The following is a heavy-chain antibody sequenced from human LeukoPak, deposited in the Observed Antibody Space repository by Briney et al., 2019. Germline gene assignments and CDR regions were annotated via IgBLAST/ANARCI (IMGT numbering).Heavy chain of an antibody. J-gene: IGHJ6*03. V-gene: IGHV4-59*11. CDR1: GASMSYHS. CDR2: IDDTGFT. D-gene: IGHD4-23*01. CDR3: ARGTTVATRHYYSYYITP. Sequence: PSETLSLTCSVSGASMSYHSWSWIRQPPGKGLEWIANIDDTGFTNDNPSLKSRVTSSIDTSKNQFSLRLTSVTAADTAVYYCARGTTVATRHYYSYYITPGEEGPRSPSP.